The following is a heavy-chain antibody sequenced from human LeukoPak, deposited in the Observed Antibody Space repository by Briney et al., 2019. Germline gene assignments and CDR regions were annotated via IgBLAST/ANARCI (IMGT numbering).Heavy chain of an antibody. CDR3: ARAVYRSGGYYFDY. J-gene: IGHJ4*02. D-gene: IGHD6-19*01. V-gene: IGHV3-30*04. CDR2: ISYDGSDK. CDR1: GFTFSSYA. Sequence: GGSLRLSCAASGFTFSSYAMQWVRQAPGKGLEWVAVISYDGSDKNYADSVKGRFTISRDNSMDTLYLQMNSLRAEDTAVYYCARAVYRSGGYYFDYWGQGILVAVSS.